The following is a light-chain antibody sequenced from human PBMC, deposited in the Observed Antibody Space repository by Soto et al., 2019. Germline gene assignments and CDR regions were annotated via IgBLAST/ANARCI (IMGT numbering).Light chain of an antibody. V-gene: IGKV1-33*01. CDR2: DAS. CDR3: QKCDYLPI. Sequence: DIQMTQSPSSLSASVGDRVTITCQASHDITSYLNWYQHKPGKDPKLLIYDASILEAGVPSRFSGSGSGTDFTFPISSLQPEDVATYYCQKCDYLPIFGPGTTVDFK. CDR1: HDITSY. J-gene: IGKJ3*01.